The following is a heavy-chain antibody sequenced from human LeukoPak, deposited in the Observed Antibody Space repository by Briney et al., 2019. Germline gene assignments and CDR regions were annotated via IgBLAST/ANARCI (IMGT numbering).Heavy chain of an antibody. V-gene: IGHV4-59*01. D-gene: IGHD3-9*01. CDR1: DDSITMYY. Sequence: SETLSLTCTVSDDSITMYYWTWIRQPPGKGLEWIGYVDHTGSTKFNPSLNGRVSISRDTSNNFFSLRLRSVTAADTAVYYCARGDYDILTGYYPNWFDPWGQGTLVTVSS. J-gene: IGHJ5*02. CDR2: VDHTGST. CDR3: ARGDYDILTGYYPNWFDP.